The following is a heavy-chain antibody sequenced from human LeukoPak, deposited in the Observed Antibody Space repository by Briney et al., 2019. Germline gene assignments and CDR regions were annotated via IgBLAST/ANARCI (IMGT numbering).Heavy chain of an antibody. V-gene: IGHV4-38-2*01. D-gene: IGHD1-26*01. CDR2: IYYSGST. CDR1: GYSISSGYF. Sequence: SETLSLTCDVSGYSISSGYFWGWIRQPPGKELEWIGSIYYSGSTYYNPSLKSRVTISVDTSKNQFSLKLSSVTAADTAVYYCARHSVGSYGYWGQGTLVTVFS. CDR3: ARHSVGSYGY. J-gene: IGHJ4*02.